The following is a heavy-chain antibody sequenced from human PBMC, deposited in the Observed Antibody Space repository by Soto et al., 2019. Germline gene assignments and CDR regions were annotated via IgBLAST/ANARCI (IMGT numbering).Heavy chain of an antibody. CDR2: INAGNGNT. V-gene: IGHV1-3*05. Sequence: QVQLVQSGAEEKKPGASVKVSCKASGYTFTSYAMHWVRQAPGQRLEWMGWINAGNGNTKYSQKFQGRVTITRDTSASTAYMELSSLRSEDTAVYYCARVRSYLNDAFDIWGQGTMVTVSS. J-gene: IGHJ3*02. CDR1: GYTFTSYA. CDR3: ARVRSYLNDAFDI.